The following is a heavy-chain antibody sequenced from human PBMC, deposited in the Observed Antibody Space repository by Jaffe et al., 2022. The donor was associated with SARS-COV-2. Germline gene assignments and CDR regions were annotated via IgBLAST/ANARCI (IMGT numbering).Heavy chain of an antibody. V-gene: IGHV3-21*02. CDR3: LRGDSRDY. CDR2: IGAEGYA. J-gene: IGHJ4*01. Sequence: EVQLVESGGGLVKPGGSLRLSCAASGFSFRTSTMNWARQAPGKGLEWISSIGAEGYAYYAASVKGRFTISRDNAKNLVFLQMNSLRVDDTAVYYCLRGDSRDYWGQGTLAIVSS. D-gene: IGHD2-21*02. CDR1: GFSFRTST.